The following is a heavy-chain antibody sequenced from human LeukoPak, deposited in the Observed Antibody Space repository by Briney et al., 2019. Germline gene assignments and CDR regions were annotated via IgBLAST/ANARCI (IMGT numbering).Heavy chain of an antibody. J-gene: IGHJ4*02. V-gene: IGHV3-33*01. CDR1: GFTFSSYG. Sequence: PGRSLRLSCAASGFTFSSYGMHWVRQAPGKGLEWVAVIWYDGSNKYYADSVKGRFTISRDNSKITLYLEMNSLRAEDTAVYNCARGPLAAAGPYFDYWGQGTLITVSP. CDR2: IWYDGSNK. CDR3: ARGPLAAAGPYFDY. D-gene: IGHD6-13*01.